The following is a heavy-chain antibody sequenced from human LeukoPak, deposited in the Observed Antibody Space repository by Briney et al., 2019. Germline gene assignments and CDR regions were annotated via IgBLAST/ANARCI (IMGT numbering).Heavy chain of an antibody. Sequence: SGTLSLTCGVSGDSVSSSDWWTWVRQFPGKGLEWIGEIHHSGDTNYNPSLKSRVIISVDKSRNQFSLNLTSVTDADAAIYYCAKMIPATPDYFDYWGQGILVIVS. D-gene: IGHD2-15*01. J-gene: IGHJ4*02. CDR1: GDSVSSSDW. CDR3: AKMIPATPDYFDY. CDR2: IHHSGDT. V-gene: IGHV4-4*02.